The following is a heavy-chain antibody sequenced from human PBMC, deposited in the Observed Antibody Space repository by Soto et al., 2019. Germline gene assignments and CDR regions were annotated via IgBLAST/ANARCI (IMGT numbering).Heavy chain of an antibody. CDR3: ARRNYGMDV. CDR1: GFTFSSYA. V-gene: IGHV3-30-3*01. J-gene: IGHJ6*02. CDR2: ISYDGSNK. Sequence: PGGSLRLSCAASGFTFSSYAMHWVRQAPGKGLEWMAVISYDGSNKYYADSVKGRFTISRDNSKNTLYLQMNSLRAEDTAVYYCARRNYGMDVWGQGTTVTVSS.